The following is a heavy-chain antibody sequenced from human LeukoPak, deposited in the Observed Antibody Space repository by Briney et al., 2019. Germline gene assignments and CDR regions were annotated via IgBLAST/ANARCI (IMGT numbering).Heavy chain of an antibody. J-gene: IGHJ4*02. D-gene: IGHD3-22*01. CDR3: AKDSRSLYYYDSSGYYFDY. CDR2: ISYDGSNK. Sequence: PGGSLRLSCAASGFTFSNYGLHWVRQAPGKGLEWVAVISYDGSNKYYADSVKGRFTISRDNSKNTLYLQMNSLRAEDTAVYYCAKDSRSLYYYDSSGYYFDYWGQGTLVTVSS. CDR1: GFTFSNYG. V-gene: IGHV3-30*18.